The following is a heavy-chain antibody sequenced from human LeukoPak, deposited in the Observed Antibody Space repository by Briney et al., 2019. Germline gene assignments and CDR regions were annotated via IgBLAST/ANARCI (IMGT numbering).Heavy chain of an antibody. Sequence: LSLTCTVSGGSISSGAYSWNWVRQPPGKGLEWVGRTRNKANSYTTEYAASVKGSFTISRDDSKNSLYLQMSSLKTEDTAVYYCARVFGDTLGWDYMDVWGKGTTVTVSS. CDR1: GGSISSGAYS. CDR2: TRNKANSYTT. CDR3: ARVFGDTLGWDYMDV. D-gene: IGHD2-21*02. V-gene: IGHV3-72*01. J-gene: IGHJ6*03.